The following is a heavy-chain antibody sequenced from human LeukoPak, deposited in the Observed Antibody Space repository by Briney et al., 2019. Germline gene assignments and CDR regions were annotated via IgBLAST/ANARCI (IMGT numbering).Heavy chain of an antibody. V-gene: IGHV3-30*14. CDR2: ISYDGSNK. J-gene: IGHJ6*03. Sequence: PGGSLRLSCAASGFTFSSYAMRWVRQAPGKGLGWGSVISYDGSNKYYADSVKGRFTISRDNSKNTLYLQMNSLRAEDTAVYYCARVDYYYYYMDVWGKGTTVTISS. CDR3: ARVDYYYYYMDV. CDR1: GFTFSSYA.